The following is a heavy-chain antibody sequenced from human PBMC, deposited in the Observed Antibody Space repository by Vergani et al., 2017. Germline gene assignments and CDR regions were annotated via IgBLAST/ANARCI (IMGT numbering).Heavy chain of an antibody. CDR3: ARCSGGSCYFDY. D-gene: IGHD2-15*01. V-gene: IGHV3-21*01. J-gene: IGHJ4*02. Sequence: EVQLVESGGGLVKPGGSLRLSCAASGFTFSSYSMNWVRQAPGKGLEWVSSISSSSSYIYYADSVKGRFTISRDNAKNSLYLQMNSLRAEDTAVYYCARCSGGSCYFDYWGQGTLVTVSS. CDR2: ISSSSSYI. CDR1: GFTFSSYS.